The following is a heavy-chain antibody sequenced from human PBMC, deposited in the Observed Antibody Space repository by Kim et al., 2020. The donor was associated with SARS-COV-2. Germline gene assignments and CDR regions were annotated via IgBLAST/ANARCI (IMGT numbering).Heavy chain of an antibody. CDR2: IIPIFGTA. V-gene: IGHV1-69*13. Sequence: SVKVSCKASGGTFSSYAISWVRQAPGQGLEWMGGIIPIFGTANYAQKFQGRVTITADESTSTAYMELSSLRSEDTAVYYCARDPGAYSSGRVNELVGTYYYYYGMDVWGQGTTVTVSS. CDR3: ARDPGAYSSGRVNELVGTYYYYYGMDV. CDR1: GGTFSSYA. J-gene: IGHJ6*02. D-gene: IGHD6-19*01.